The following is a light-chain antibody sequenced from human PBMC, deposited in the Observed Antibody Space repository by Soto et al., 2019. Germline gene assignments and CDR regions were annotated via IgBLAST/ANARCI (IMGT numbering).Light chain of an antibody. Sequence: SALTQPRSVSGSPGQSVTISCTGTSSDVGAYNHVPWYQQYPGKAPKLTIYDVSKRPSGVPDRFSGSKSGNTASLTISGLQAEDEADYYCCSYAGSYIYVFGTGTKVTVL. CDR3: CSYAGSYIYV. J-gene: IGLJ1*01. CDR2: DVS. V-gene: IGLV2-11*01. CDR1: SSDVGAYNH.